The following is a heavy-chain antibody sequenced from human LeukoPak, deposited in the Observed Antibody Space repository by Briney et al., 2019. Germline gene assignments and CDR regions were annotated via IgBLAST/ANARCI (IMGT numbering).Heavy chain of an antibody. V-gene: IGHV4-61*02. J-gene: IGHJ4*02. CDR1: GGSMSSGTYY. Sequence: SQTLSLTCTVSGGSMSSGTYYWSWIRQPAGKGLEYIGCIFSSGNNNYNPSLKSRITMSTDTSKDQFSLNLSSVTAADSAVYYCASFCASTTCYNDGTNFAFWGQGTLVTVSS. CDR2: IFSSGNN. D-gene: IGHD2-2*01. CDR3: ASFCASTTCYNDGTNFAF.